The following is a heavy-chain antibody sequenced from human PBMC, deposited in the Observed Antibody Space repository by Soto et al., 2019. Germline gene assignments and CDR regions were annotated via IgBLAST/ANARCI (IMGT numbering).Heavy chain of an antibody. V-gene: IGHV1-2*02. D-gene: IGHD5-18*01. CDR1: GYTFTGYY. J-gene: IGHJ4*02. Sequence: ASVKVSCKASGYTFTGYYMYWVRQAPGQGLEWMGWIYPNSGGTSYAQKFQGRVTMTRDTSISTAYMELSRLRSDDTAVYYCARDGDSPMVEFDYWGQGTLVTVS. CDR3: ARDGDSPMVEFDY. CDR2: IYPNSGGT.